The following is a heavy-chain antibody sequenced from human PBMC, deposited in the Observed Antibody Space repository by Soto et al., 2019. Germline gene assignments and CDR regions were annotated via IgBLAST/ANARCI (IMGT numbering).Heavy chain of an antibody. CDR3: AVDAQCSSTNCPVAFDI. J-gene: IGHJ3*02. CDR2: IKRKIDGETT. CDR1: GFTFTDVW. Sequence: EVQLVESGGGLVKPGGSLRLYCAASGFTFTDVWMTWVRQATGKRLEWVGRIKRKIDGETTDYAAPVKGRFTISRDDLKNTLLLQMTSLKSEDTAVYYCAVDAQCSSTNCPVAFDIWGQGTMVTVSS. D-gene: IGHD2-2*01. V-gene: IGHV3-15*01.